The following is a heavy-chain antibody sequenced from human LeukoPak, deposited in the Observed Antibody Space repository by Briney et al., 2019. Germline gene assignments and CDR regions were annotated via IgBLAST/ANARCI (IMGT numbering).Heavy chain of an antibody. D-gene: IGHD3-22*01. CDR1: GGSISSHY. V-gene: IGHV4-59*11. CDR2: IYHSGSI. Sequence: ETLSLTCTVPGGSISSHYWSWIRQPPGKGLEWIGHIYHSGSINNNPSLKSRVTMSVDTSKNQFSLNLSSVTAADTAVYYCARAADSSDSLLDYWGQGTLVTVPS. CDR3: ARAADSSDSLLDY. J-gene: IGHJ4*02.